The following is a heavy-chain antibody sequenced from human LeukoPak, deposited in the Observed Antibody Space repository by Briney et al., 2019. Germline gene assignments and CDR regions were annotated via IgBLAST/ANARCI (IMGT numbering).Heavy chain of an antibody. CDR3: AKTRGAHAVVPDY. D-gene: IGHD3-22*01. CDR1: GFTFSSYA. V-gene: IGHV3-23*01. Sequence: PGGSLRLSCAASGFTFSSYAMTWVRQAPGKGLEWVSGIAGSGSMTYYADSVKGRFTISRDNSKNTLYLQMNSLRAEDTAIYYCAKTRGAHAVVPDYWGQGTLVTVSS. J-gene: IGHJ4*02. CDR2: IAGSGSMT.